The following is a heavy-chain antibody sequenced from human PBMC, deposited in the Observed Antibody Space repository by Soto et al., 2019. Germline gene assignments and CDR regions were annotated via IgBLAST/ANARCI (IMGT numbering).Heavy chain of an antibody. D-gene: IGHD3-10*01. CDR1: GGSMNSGNW. CDR3: ARNMAREVTLDY. CDR2: IYHTGST. Sequence: QVQLQESGPGLVKPSETLSLTCAISGGSMNSGNWWSWVRQPPGKGLEWIGEIYHTGSTNYNPSLKRRVXIXVXXSKNQFSLKMRSVTAADTAVYYCARNMAREVTLDYWGQGTLVTVSS. V-gene: IGHV4-4*02. J-gene: IGHJ4*02.